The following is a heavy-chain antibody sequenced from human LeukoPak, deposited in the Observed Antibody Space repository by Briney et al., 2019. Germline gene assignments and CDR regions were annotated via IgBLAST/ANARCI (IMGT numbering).Heavy chain of an antibody. CDR2: IRYDGSNK. CDR1: GFTFSSYG. J-gene: IGHJ5*02. Sequence: GGSLRLSCAASGFTFSSYGMHWVRQAPGKGLEWVAFIRYDGSNKYYADSVKGRFTISRDNSKNTLYLQMNSLRAEDTAVYYCARDRVSPYDSSGYYPSWGQGTLVTVSS. CDR3: ARDRVSPYDSSGYYPS. V-gene: IGHV3-30*02. D-gene: IGHD3-22*01.